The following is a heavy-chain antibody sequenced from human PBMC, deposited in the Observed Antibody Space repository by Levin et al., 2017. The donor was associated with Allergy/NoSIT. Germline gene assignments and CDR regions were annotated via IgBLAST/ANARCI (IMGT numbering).Heavy chain of an antibody. J-gene: IGHJ4*02. CDR2: IYYSGST. Sequence: GSLRLSCTVSGGSISSDNYYWGWIRQPPGKGLEWIGSIYYSGSTYYNPSLKSRVTISVDTSKNHFSLKLSSVTAADTAVYYCARDHTTFPGSIDYWGQGTLVTVSS. CDR1: GGSISSDNYY. D-gene: IGHD1-1*01. CDR3: ARDHTTFPGSIDY. V-gene: IGHV4-39*07.